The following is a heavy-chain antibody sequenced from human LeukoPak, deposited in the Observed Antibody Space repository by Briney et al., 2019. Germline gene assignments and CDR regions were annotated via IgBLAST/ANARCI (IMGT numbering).Heavy chain of an antibody. CDR2: IKGGGSEI. V-gene: IGHV3-7*05. D-gene: IGHD2-2*01. CDR3: ASQTSAKAFDF. J-gene: IGHJ4*02. Sequence: GGSLRLSCAASGFTFSSYWMSWVRQAPGKGLEWVATIKGGGSEIRYVDSVKGRFTISRDHATTSLYLQMNSLRGEDTAMYYCASQTSAKAFDFWGQGTLVTVSS. CDR1: GFTFSSYW.